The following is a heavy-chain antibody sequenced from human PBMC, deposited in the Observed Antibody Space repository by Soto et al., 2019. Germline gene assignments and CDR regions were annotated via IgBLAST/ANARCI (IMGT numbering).Heavy chain of an antibody. D-gene: IGHD3-22*01. Sequence: PSETLALTCTVSGGSVSSGDYYWSWIRQPPGKGLEWIGYIYNSGSTKYKPSLKSRVTISVDTSKNQFSLKLRSVTAADTAVYYCASGRRMYYYDSSDYYPFDYWAERTLVTVSS. CDR1: GGSVSSGDYY. CDR3: ASGRRMYYYDSSDYYPFDY. J-gene: IGHJ4*02. V-gene: IGHV4-61*08. CDR2: IYNSGST.